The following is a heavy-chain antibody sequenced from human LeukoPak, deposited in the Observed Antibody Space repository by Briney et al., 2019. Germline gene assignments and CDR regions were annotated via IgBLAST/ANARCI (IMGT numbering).Heavy chain of an antibody. CDR1: GYTFTSYY. Sequence: SCKASGYTFTSYYMHWVRQAPGKGLEWVAFIRYDGSNKYYADSVKGRFTISRDNSKNTLYLQMNSLRAEDTAVYYCAKIDGYREDFDYWGQGTLVTVSS. CDR3: AKIDGYREDFDY. D-gene: IGHD5-24*01. J-gene: IGHJ4*02. V-gene: IGHV3-30*02. CDR2: IRYDGSNK.